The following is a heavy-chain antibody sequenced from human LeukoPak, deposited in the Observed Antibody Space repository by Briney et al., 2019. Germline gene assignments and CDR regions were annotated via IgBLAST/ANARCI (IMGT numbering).Heavy chain of an antibody. CDR2: IKQDGSEK. V-gene: IGHV3-7*03. J-gene: IGHJ4*02. D-gene: IGHD2-15*01. CDR1: GFTFSSYW. CDR3: ARDRYLYCSGGSCYPAYFDY. Sequence: GGSLRLSCAASGFTFSSYWMSWVRQAPGKGLEWVANIKQDGSEKYYVDSAKGRFTISRDNAKNSLYLQMNSLRAEDTAVYYCARDRYLYCSGGSCYPAYFDYWGQGTLVTVSS.